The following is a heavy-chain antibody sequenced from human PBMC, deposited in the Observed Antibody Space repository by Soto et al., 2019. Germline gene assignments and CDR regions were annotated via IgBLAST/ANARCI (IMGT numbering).Heavy chain of an antibody. CDR3: ARGDVEMATILEFDY. V-gene: IGHV1-18*01. J-gene: IGHJ4*02. D-gene: IGHD5-12*01. CDR2: ISAYNGNT. CDR1: GYTFTSYG. Sequence: ASVKVSCKASGYTFTSYGIGWVRQAPGQGLECMGWISAYNGNTNYAQKLQGRVTMTTDTSTSTAYMELSSLRSEDTAVYYCARGDVEMATILEFDYWGQGTLVTVSS.